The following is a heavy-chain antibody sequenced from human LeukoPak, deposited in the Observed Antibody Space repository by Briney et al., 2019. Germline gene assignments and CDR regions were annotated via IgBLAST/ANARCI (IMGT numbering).Heavy chain of an antibody. Sequence: SETLSLTCTVSGVSISSSNSYWGWIRQPPGTGLEWIGSIYYSGNTYYNASLKSQVSISIDTSKNQFSLRLTSVTAADTSVYYCARQTGSGLFILPGGQGTLVTVSS. CDR3: ARQTGSGLFILP. CDR1: GVSISSSNSY. D-gene: IGHD3/OR15-3a*01. J-gene: IGHJ1*01. V-gene: IGHV4-39*01. CDR2: IYYSGNT.